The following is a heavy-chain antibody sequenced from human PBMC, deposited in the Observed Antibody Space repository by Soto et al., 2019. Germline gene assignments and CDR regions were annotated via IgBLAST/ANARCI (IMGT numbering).Heavy chain of an antibody. CDR2: ISGNGIAT. J-gene: IGHJ5*02. CDR3: ARDASSMVGETNNWFDP. D-gene: IGHD3-10*01. CDR1: GFIFSDHA. Sequence: PGGSLRLSCEASGFIFSDHAMSWVRQAPGKWLEWVSAISGNGIATYYADSVKGRFTISRDNSKNTLYLQMNRLRADDTAVYYVARDASSMVGETNNWFDPWGEGTLVTVSS. V-gene: IGHV3-23*01.